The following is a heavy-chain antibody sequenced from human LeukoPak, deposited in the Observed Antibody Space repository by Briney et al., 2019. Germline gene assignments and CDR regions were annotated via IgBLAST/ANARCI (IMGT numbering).Heavy chain of an antibody. D-gene: IGHD6-19*01. V-gene: IGHV4-34*04. CDR2: INHSVGT. CDR3: ARRARYSSGWYWFDP. J-gene: IGHJ5*01. CDR1: GGSSSGYY. Sequence: PSQTLSLTCAVYGGSSSGYYWSWIRHPPGEGLEWIWEINHSVGTNTNPSLKSRAPISVDTPKNQFSLKLSSVTAADTAVYYCARRARYSSGWYWFDPCGQGTLVTVSS.